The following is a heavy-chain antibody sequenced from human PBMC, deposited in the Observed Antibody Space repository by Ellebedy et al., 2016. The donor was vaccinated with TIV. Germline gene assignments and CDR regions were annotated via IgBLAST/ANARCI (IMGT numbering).Heavy chain of an antibody. V-gene: IGHV3-74*01. Sequence: GESLKISXAASGFTFSSYWMHWVRQAPGKGLVWVSRINSDGSSTSYADSVKGRFTISRDNAKNTLYLQMNSLRAEDTAVYYCASGAPWGQGTLVTVSS. CDR2: INSDGSST. J-gene: IGHJ5*02. CDR1: GFTFSSYW. D-gene: IGHD3-10*01. CDR3: ASGAP.